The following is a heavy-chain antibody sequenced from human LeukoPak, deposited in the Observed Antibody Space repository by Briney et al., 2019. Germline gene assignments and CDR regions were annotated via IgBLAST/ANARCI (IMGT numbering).Heavy chain of an antibody. CDR2: IYYSGST. V-gene: IGHV4-39*07. J-gene: IGHJ4*02. D-gene: IGHD4-17*01. Sequence: RTSETLSLTCTVSGASISSHYWSWIRQPPGKGLEWIGSIYYSGSTYYNPSLKSRVTISVDTSKNQFSLKLSSVTAADTAVYYCASDDYGDYVGYWGQGTLVTVSS. CDR3: ASDDYGDYVGY. CDR1: GASISSHY.